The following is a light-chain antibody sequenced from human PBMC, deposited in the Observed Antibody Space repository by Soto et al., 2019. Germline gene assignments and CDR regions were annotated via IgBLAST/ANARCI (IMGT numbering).Light chain of an antibody. J-gene: IGKJ4*01. Sequence: DIPMTQSPSSLSASVGDRVTITCQTSQGISNYLTWYQQKPGKAPKLLIFDASNVQTGVPSRFSGSGSGTDFTFTIRSLQPEDAATYYCQQYDGLPLTFGGGTKVGIK. CDR2: DAS. V-gene: IGKV1-33*01. CDR1: QGISNY. CDR3: QQYDGLPLT.